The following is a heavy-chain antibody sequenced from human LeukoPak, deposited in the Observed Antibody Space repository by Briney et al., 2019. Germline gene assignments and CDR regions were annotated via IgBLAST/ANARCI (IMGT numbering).Heavy chain of an antibody. CDR3: AKDLGIAARPVFFC. CDR2: ITGSGDAT. D-gene: IGHD6-6*01. Sequence: GGSLRLPCAAFGFPLSGYDLTWVRQAPGKGLEWVSTITGSGDATYYADSVKGRFTISRDNSQNMLYLQMNSLRAEDTARYYCAKDLGIAARPVFFCWGRGTLVTVSS. J-gene: IGHJ4*02. V-gene: IGHV3-23*01. CDR1: GFPLSGYD.